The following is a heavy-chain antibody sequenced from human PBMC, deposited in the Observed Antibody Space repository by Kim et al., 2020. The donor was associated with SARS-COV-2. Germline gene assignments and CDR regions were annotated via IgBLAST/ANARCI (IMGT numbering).Heavy chain of an antibody. J-gene: IGHJ3*02. Sequence: GGSLRLSCAASGFTFSDYYMSWIRQAPGKGLEWVSYISSSSSYTNYADSVKGRFTISRDNAKNSLYLQMNSLRAEDTAVYYCARDRRGVWSNTLADRDAFDIWGQGTMVTVSS. CDR1: GFTFSDYY. V-gene: IGHV3-11*06. CDR2: ISSSSSYT. D-gene: IGHD2-21*01. CDR3: ARDRRGVWSNTLADRDAFDI.